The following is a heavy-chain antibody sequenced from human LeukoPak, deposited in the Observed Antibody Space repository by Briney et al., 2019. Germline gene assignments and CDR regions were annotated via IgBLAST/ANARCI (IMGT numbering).Heavy chain of an antibody. Sequence: GGSLRLSCAASGFTFSSYAMHWVRQAPGKGLEWVAVISYDGSNKYYADSVKGRFTISRDNSKNTLYLQMNSLRAEDTAVYYCARDRDGLWFGELSPRNDFDYWGQGTLVTVSS. CDR2: ISYDGSNK. V-gene: IGHV3-30*04. CDR1: GFTFSSYA. CDR3: ARDRDGLWFGELSPRNDFDY. D-gene: IGHD3-10*01. J-gene: IGHJ4*02.